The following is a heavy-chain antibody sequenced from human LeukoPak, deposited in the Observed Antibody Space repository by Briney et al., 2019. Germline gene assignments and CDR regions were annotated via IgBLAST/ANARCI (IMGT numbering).Heavy chain of an antibody. CDR2: INWNGGNT. CDR3: ARDKCSGGSCYSRGGYFDY. Sequence: GGSLRLSCAASGFTFDDYGMSWVRQAPGKGLEWVSGINWNGGNTGYADSVKGRFTISRDNAKNSLYLQMNSLRAEDTAVYYCARDKCSGGSCYSRGGYFDYWGQGTLVTVSS. V-gene: IGHV3-20*04. CDR1: GFTFDDYG. D-gene: IGHD2-15*01. J-gene: IGHJ4*02.